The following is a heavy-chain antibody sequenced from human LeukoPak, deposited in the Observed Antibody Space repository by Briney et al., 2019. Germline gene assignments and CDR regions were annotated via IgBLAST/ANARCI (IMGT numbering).Heavy chain of an antibody. CDR3: AKRSELGMEGY. J-gene: IGHJ4*02. CDR1: GFTFRSYT. CDR2: ISGSGSST. Sequence: SGGSLRLSCAASGFTFRSYTMSWVRQAPGKGLEWVSAISGSGSSTYYADSVKGRFTISRDNSKNTLYLQMNSLRAEDTAVYYCAKRSELGMEGYWGQGTLVTVSS. V-gene: IGHV3-23*01. D-gene: IGHD7-27*01.